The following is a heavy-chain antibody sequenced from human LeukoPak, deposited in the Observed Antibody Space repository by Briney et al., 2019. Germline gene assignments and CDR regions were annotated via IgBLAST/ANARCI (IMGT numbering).Heavy chain of an antibody. CDR3: AKHSHDGSAPYYEVQLDY. CDR1: GGSFSGYY. J-gene: IGHJ4*02. D-gene: IGHD3-22*01. V-gene: IGHV3-23*01. Sequence: PSETLSLTCAVYGGSFSGYYWSWVRQAPGKGLEWVSTISRSGVATYYANSVKGRFTISRDNSKNTVYLQMHSLRAEDTAIYYCAKHSHDGSAPYYEVQLDYWGQGTLVTVSS. CDR2: ISRSGVAT.